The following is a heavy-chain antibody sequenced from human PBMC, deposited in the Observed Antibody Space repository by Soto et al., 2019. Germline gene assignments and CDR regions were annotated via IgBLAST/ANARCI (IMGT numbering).Heavy chain of an antibody. CDR2: IYYRGNT. Sequence: PSETLSLTCTVSGGSISSSYWSWVRQPPGKGLEWIGYIYYRGNTNYNPSLKSRVTISLDTSKNQFSLKLSSVTAADTAVYYCARHNYGMDVWGQGTTVTVSS. J-gene: IGHJ6*02. CDR3: ARHNYGMDV. CDR1: GGSISSSY. V-gene: IGHV4-59*08.